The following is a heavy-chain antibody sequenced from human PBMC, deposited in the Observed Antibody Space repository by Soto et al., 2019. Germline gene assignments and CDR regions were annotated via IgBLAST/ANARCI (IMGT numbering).Heavy chain of an antibody. CDR1: GCTFSSYS. J-gene: IGHJ4*02. Sequence: GGSLILSCAASGCTFSSYSRSWVRQAPGKGLEWVSAISGSGGSTYYADSVKGRFTITSDNSKNTLYLQMNSLTAEDTAVYYCAKDLTNGGVYWGQGTLVTVSS. V-gene: IGHV3-23*01. CDR3: AKDLTNGGVY. D-gene: IGHD3-9*01. CDR2: ISGSGGST.